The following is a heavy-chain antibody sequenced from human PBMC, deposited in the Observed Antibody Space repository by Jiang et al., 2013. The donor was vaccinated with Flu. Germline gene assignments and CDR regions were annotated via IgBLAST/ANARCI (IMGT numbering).Heavy chain of an antibody. CDR2: ISGNGGST. CDR3: ARDRSQAGTTRGPFDY. J-gene: IGHJ4*02. CDR1: GFTFSNYG. D-gene: IGHD1/OR15-1a*01. Sequence: EVQLVESGGGVVQPGRSLRLSCAASGFTFSNYGIHWVRQAPGKGLEYVAAISGNGGSTYYSNSVKGRFTIFRDNSNNTLYLQMGSLRVGDMAVYYCARDRSQAGTTRGPFDYWGQGTPXPSPQ. V-gene: IGHV3-64*01.